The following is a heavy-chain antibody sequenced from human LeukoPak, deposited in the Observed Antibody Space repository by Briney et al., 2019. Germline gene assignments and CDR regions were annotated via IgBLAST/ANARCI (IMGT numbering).Heavy chain of an antibody. V-gene: IGHV4-4*02. CDR1: GGSITNTNY. CDR3: ARNGDVMTFEY. CDR2: VNLQGST. Sequence: SGTLSLTCGVSGGSITNTNYWTWVRQPPGKGLEWIGEVNLQGSTNYNPSLMGRVAISVDTSENHISLQLTSVTAADTAVYYCARNGDVMTFEYWGQGTLVTVSS. D-gene: IGHD3-16*01. J-gene: IGHJ4*02.